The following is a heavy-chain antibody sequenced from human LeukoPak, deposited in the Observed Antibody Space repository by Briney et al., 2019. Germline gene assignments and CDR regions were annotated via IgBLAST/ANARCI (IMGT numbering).Heavy chain of an antibody. CDR2: IYYSGST. D-gene: IGHD5-18*01. CDR1: GGSISSSSDY. CDR3: ARRGQLWLIDY. V-gene: IGHV4-39*01. J-gene: IGHJ4*02. Sequence: ASETLSLTCSVSGGSISSSSDYWGWIRQPPGKGLEWIGSIYYSGSTYYNPSLKSRVTISVDTSKNQFSLKLSSVTAADTAVYYCARRGQLWLIDYWGQGTLVTVSS.